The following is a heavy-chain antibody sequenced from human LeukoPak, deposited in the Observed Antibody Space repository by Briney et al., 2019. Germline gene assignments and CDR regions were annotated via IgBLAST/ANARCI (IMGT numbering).Heavy chain of an antibody. CDR1: GFNFSRYT. D-gene: IGHD3-22*01. CDR3: VKEEYYYDSSGYLYYYYYGMDV. J-gene: IGHJ6*02. CDR2: MSSNGCST. V-gene: IGHV3-64D*09. Sequence: GGSLRLSCSASGFNFSRYTMHWVRQAPGKGLEYVSAMSSNGCSTYYADSVKGRFTISRDNSKNTLYLQMSSLRAEDTAVYYCVKEEYYYDSSGYLYYYYYGMDVWGQGTTVTVSS.